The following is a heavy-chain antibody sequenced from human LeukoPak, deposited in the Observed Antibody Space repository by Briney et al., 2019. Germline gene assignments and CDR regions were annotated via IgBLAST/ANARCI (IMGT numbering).Heavy chain of an antibody. CDR3: AKDLRTIVAVAGTLDY. CDR2: VSYDGSNK. Sequence: DPGRSLRLSCAVSGFTFSSYAMHWVRQAPGKGLEWVAVVSYDGSNKYYADSVKGRFTISRDNSKNTLYLQMNSLRAEDTAVYYCAKDLRTIVAVAGTLDYWGQGTLVTVSS. D-gene: IGHD6-19*01. V-gene: IGHV3-30*18. CDR1: GFTFSSYA. J-gene: IGHJ4*02.